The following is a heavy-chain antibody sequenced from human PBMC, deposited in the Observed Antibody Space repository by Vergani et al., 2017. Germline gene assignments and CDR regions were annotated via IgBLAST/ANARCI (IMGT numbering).Heavy chain of an antibody. V-gene: IGHV1-69*13. CDR2: IIPIFGTA. CDR3: ARGPIAVAAHYWYFDL. Sequence: QVQLVQSGAEVKKPGASVRVSCKASDYTFTNYGISWVRQAPGQGLEWMGGIIPIFGTANYAQKFQGRVTITADESTSTAYMELSSLRSEDTAVYYCARGPIAVAAHYWYFDLWGRGTLVTVSS. CDR1: DYTFTNYG. D-gene: IGHD6-19*01. J-gene: IGHJ2*01.